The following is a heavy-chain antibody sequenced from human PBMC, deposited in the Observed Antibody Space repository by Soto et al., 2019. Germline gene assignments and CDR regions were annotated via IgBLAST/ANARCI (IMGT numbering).Heavy chain of an antibody. CDR1: GYTFTSYG. Sequence: GASVKVSCKASGYTFTSYGISWVRQAPGQGLEWKGWISAYNGNTNYAQKLQGRVTMNTDTSTSTAYMELRSLRSDDTAVYYCASSRGYSYGFRFDPWGQGTLVTVSS. V-gene: IGHV1-18*01. CDR2: ISAYNGNT. J-gene: IGHJ5*02. CDR3: ASSRGYSYGFRFDP. D-gene: IGHD5-18*01.